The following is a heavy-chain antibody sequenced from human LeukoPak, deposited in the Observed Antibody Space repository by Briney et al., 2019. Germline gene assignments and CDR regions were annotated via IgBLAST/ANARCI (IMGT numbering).Heavy chain of an antibody. CDR3: TTYGSGRKFDY. CDR1: GFSFSDAW. V-gene: IGHV3-15*04. Sequence: GGSLRLSCAASGFSFSDAWMSWVRQIPGKGLEWVGRIESKTDGGTTDYAAPVKGRFTISRDDSTNTLYLQMNSLKSEDTAVYFCTTYGSGRKFDYWGQGILVTVSS. CDR2: IESKTDGGTT. J-gene: IGHJ4*02. D-gene: IGHD3-10*01.